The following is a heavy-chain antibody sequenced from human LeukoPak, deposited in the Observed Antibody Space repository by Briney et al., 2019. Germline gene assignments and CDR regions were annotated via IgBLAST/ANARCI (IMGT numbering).Heavy chain of an antibody. CDR2: ISYDGSNK. CDR1: GLTFSSYA. J-gene: IGHJ4*02. V-gene: IGHV3-30-3*01. Sequence: GRSLRLSCAASGLTFSSYAMHWVRQAPGKGLEWVAVISYDGSNKYYADSVKGRFTISRDNSKNTLYLQMNSLRAEDTAVYYCSRGYGSGSHYNEKAFDYWGQGTLVTVSS. CDR3: SRGYGSGSHYNEKAFDY. D-gene: IGHD3-10*01.